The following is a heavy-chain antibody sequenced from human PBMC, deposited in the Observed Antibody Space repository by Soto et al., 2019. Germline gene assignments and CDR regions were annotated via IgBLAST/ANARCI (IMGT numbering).Heavy chain of an antibody. J-gene: IGHJ6*02. V-gene: IGHV1-69*13. CDR1: GGTFSSYA. CDR2: IIPIFGTA. Sequence: SVKVSCKASGGTFSSYAISWVRQAPGQGLEWMGGIIPIFGTANYAQKFQGRVTITADESTSTAYLHWSSLKASDTAIYYCARRDKMVTGGNYYYGMDVWGQGTTVTVSS. D-gene: IGHD2-8*01. CDR3: ARRDKMVTGGNYYYGMDV.